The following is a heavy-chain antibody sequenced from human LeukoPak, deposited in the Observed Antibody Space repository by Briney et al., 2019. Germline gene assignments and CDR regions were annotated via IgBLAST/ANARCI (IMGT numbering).Heavy chain of an antibody. CDR2: ISYDGNNE. D-gene: IGHD6-13*01. V-gene: IGHV3-30*04. J-gene: IGHJ4*02. Sequence: GRSLRLSCAASGFTFNSYAMHWVRQAPGKGLEWVAVISYDGNNEYYADSVKGRFTISRDNSRNTLSLQMNSLRGEDTAVYYCARDLSRIAGAGLDYWGQGTLVTVSS. CDR3: ARDLSRIAGAGLDY. CDR1: GFTFNSYA.